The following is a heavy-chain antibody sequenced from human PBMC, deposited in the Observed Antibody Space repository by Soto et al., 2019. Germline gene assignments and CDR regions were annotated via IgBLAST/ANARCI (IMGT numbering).Heavy chain of an antibody. V-gene: IGHV4-34*01. Sequence: SETLSLTCAVYGGSFSGYYWSWIRQPPGKGLEWIGEINHSGSTNYNPSLKSRVTISVDTSKNQFSLKLSFVTAADTAVYYCARGRSDIVVVPAAGDYYYYYMDVWGKGTTVTVSS. D-gene: IGHD2-2*01. CDR1: GGSFSGYY. CDR3: ARGRSDIVVVPAAGDYYYYYMDV. CDR2: INHSGST. J-gene: IGHJ6*03.